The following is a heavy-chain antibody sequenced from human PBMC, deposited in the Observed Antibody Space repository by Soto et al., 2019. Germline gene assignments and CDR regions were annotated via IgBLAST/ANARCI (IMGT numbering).Heavy chain of an antibody. Sequence: QVQLVESGGGVVQPGRSLRLSCAGSGFTFSRNVMHWVRQAPGKGLEWVAFISYDGSNKYYADSVKGRFTISRDNSKNTLYLQMNSLRPEDTSMYYCASGYCSTTSCFYGMDVWGQGTTVTVSS. J-gene: IGHJ6*02. CDR2: ISYDGSNK. D-gene: IGHD2-2*01. V-gene: IGHV3-30-3*01. CDR1: GFTFSRNV. CDR3: ASGYCSTTSCFYGMDV.